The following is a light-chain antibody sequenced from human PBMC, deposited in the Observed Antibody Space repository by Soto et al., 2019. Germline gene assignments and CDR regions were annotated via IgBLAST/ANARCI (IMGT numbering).Light chain of an antibody. CDR1: SSDVGGYNY. CDR2: DVS. CDR3: SSYISSSAYV. V-gene: IGLV2-14*01. J-gene: IGLJ1*01. Sequence: QSALTQPASVSGSPGQSITISCTGTSSDVGGYNYVSWYQQHPGKAPKLMIYDVSNRPSGVSNRFSGSKSGNTASLTSSGLEAEDEADYNCSSYISSSAYVFGTGTNHTAL.